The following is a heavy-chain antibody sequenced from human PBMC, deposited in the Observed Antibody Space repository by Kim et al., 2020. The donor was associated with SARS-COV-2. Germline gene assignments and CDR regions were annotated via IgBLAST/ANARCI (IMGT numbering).Heavy chain of an antibody. CDR3: ARERVIAAAYPDYYYYGM. CDR2: INHSGST. J-gene: IGHJ6*01. D-gene: IGHD6-13*01. V-gene: IGHV4-34*01. CDR1: GGSFSGYY. Sequence: SETLSLTCAVYGGSFSGYYWSWIRQPPGKGLEWIGEINHSGSTNYNPSLKSRVTISVDTSKNQFSLKLSSVTAADTAVYYCARERVIAAAYPDYYYYGM.